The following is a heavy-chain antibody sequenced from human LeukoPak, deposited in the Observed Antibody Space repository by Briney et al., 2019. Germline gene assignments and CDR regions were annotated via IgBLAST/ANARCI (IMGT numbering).Heavy chain of an antibody. D-gene: IGHD6-19*01. J-gene: IGHJ4*02. CDR2: ISGYSGNT. CDR3: ARDGQWLGFDC. V-gene: IGHV1-18*01. Sequence: ASVKVSCKASGYTFTSYGITWVRQAPGQGLEWMGWISGYSGNTKYAQKLQGRVTMTTDTSTSTAYMELRSLRSDDTAVYYCARDGQWLGFDCWGQGTLVTVSS. CDR1: GYTFTSYG.